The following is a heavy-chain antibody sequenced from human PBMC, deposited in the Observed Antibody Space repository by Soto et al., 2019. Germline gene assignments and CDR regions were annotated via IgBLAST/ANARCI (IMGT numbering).Heavy chain of an antibody. CDR3: ARDPTYDYVWGSYRYDAFDI. CDR2: ISSSSTI. D-gene: IGHD3-16*02. CDR1: GFTFSSYS. V-gene: IGHV3-48*04. J-gene: IGHJ3*02. Sequence: GGSLRLSCAASGFTFSSYSMNWVRQAPGKGLEWVSYISSSSTIYYADSVKGRFTISRDNAKNSLYLQMNSLRAEDTAVYYCARDPTYDYVWGSYRYDAFDIWGQGTMVTVSS.